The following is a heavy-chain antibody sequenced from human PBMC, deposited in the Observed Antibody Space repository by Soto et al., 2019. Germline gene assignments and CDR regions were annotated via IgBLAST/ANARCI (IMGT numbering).Heavy chain of an antibody. Sequence: GGSLRLSCAASAFTFRSSAMSWVRQAPGKGLEWVSAISSSGDSTHYADSVKGRFTISRDNSKNTLYLQMNSLRAEDTAVYYCAKVGETANFDYWGQGTLVTVSS. V-gene: IGHV3-23*01. CDR3: AKVGETANFDY. CDR2: ISSSGDST. D-gene: IGHD5-18*01. CDR1: AFTFRSSA. J-gene: IGHJ4*02.